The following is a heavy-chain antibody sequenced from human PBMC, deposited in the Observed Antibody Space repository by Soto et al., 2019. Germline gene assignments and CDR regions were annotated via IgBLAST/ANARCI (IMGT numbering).Heavy chain of an antibody. CDR1: GGSISSYY. D-gene: IGHD3-10*01. CDR3: AREVVTMVRGVMTKWFEP. Sequence: PSETLSLTCTVSGGSISSYYWSWIRQPPGKGLEWIGYIYYSGSTNYNPSLKSRVTISVDTSKNQSSLKLSSVTAADTAVYYCAREVVTMVRGVMTKWFEPWGQGTLVTVSS. J-gene: IGHJ5*02. V-gene: IGHV4-59*01. CDR2: IYYSGST.